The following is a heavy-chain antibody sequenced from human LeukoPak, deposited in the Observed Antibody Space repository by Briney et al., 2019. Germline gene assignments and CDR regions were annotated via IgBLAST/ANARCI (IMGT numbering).Heavy chain of an antibody. D-gene: IGHD3-9*01. J-gene: IGHJ4*02. Sequence: ASVKVSCKASGYIFTSYAMNWVRQAPGQGLEWMGWINTNTGNPTYAQGFTGRFVFSLDTSVSTAYLQTSSLRAEDTAVYYCARDISGCNFDYWGQGTLVTVSS. CDR1: GYIFTSYA. V-gene: IGHV7-4-1*02. CDR2: INTNTGNP. CDR3: ARDISGCNFDY.